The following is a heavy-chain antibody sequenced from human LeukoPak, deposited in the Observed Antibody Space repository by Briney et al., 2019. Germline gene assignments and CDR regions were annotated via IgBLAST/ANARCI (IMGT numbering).Heavy chain of an antibody. CDR3: ARDRIVRITILSYYMDV. CDR1: GFTFSSYS. V-gene: IGHV3-21*01. Sequence: PGGSLRLSCAASGFTFSSYSMNWVRQAPGKGLEWVSSISSSSSYIYYADSVKGRFTISRDNAKNSLYLQMNSLRAEDTAVYYCARDRIVRITILSYYMDVWGKGTTVTVSS. D-gene: IGHD3-9*01. CDR2: ISSSSSYI. J-gene: IGHJ6*03.